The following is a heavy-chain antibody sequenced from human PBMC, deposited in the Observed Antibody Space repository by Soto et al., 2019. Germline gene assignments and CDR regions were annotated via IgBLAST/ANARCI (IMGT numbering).Heavy chain of an antibody. CDR1: GYTFTSYG. V-gene: IGHV1-18*01. Sequence: QVQLVQSGAEVKKPGASVKVSCKASGYTFTSYGISWVRQAPGQGLEWMGWISAYNGNTKYAQKLQGRVTMTTDTSSCTAYMELRRLRSNETAVYYCASSLLVGYGLEGEVDWGQGTLVTVSS. CDR2: ISAYNGNT. J-gene: IGHJ4*02. CDR3: ASSLLVGYGLEGEVD. D-gene: IGHD5-18*01.